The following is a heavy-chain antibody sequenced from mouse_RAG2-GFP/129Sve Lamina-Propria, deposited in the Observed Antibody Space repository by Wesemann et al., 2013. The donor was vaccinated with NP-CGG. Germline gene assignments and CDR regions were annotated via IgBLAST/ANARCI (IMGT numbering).Heavy chain of an antibody. J-gene: IGHJ1*03. CDR3: ARTGSSGYWYFDV. Sequence: VKQTPVHGLEWIGAIDPETGGTAYNQKFKGKAILTADKSSSTAYMELRSLTSEDTAVYYCARTGSSGYWYFDVWGTGTTVTVSS. CDR2: IDPETGGT. D-gene: IGHD1-1*01. V-gene: IGHV1-15*01.